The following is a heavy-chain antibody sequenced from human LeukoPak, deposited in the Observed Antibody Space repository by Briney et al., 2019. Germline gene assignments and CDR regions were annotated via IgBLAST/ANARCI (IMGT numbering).Heavy chain of an antibody. V-gene: IGHV3-30*18. CDR2: ISYDRSNK. CDR3: AKDVTWFGELPSSYYYYYGMDV. J-gene: IGHJ6*02. D-gene: IGHD3-10*01. CDR1: GFTFSSYG. Sequence: GGSLRLSCAVSGFTFSSYGMHWVRQAPGKGLEWAAVISYDRSNKYYADSVKGRFTISRDNSKNTLNLQMNSLRAEDTAVYYCAKDVTWFGELPSSYYYYYGMDVWGQGTTVTVSS.